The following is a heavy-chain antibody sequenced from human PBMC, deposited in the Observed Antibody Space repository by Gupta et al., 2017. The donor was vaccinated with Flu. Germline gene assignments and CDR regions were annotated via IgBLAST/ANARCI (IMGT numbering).Heavy chain of an antibody. D-gene: IGHD3-22*01. CDR3: ARENGPLRHYDSSGYFTGAVDM. V-gene: IGHV3-11*05. Sequence: QVQLVESGGGLVKPGGSLTLSCAASGFTFSDYYMRWIRQAPGKGLGCVSYCSSRPSHTQYADSVKGRYTIPRDTARNSLSGQMKSLRAEDTAVYDCARENGPLRHYDSSGYFTGAVDMGGKGAVVTVSS. CDR1: GFTFSDYY. J-gene: IGHJ3*02. CDR2: CSSRPSHT.